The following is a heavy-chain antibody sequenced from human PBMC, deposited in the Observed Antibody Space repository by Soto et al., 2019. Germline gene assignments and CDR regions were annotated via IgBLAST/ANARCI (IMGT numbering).Heavy chain of an antibody. J-gene: IGHJ4*02. CDR1: GFTFSSYS. Sequence: LRLSCAASGFTFSSYSMNWVRQAPGKGLEWVSYISSSSSTIYYADSVKGRFTISRDNAKNSLYLQMNSLRDEDTAVYYCARGQYGDYQFGHWGQGTLVTVSS. V-gene: IGHV3-48*02. D-gene: IGHD4-17*01. CDR2: ISSSSSTI. CDR3: ARGQYGDYQFGH.